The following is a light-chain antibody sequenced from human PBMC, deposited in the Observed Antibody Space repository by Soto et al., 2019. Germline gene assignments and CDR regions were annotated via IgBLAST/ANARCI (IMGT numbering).Light chain of an antibody. CDR1: QTIRTY. CDR3: QQTYNVPQT. J-gene: IGKJ1*01. V-gene: IGKV1-39*01. Sequence: DIPMTQFPSSLSASVGDRVTITCRASQTIRTYLNWFQQKPGKAPELLIYAASSLQTGVPPRFSGSVSGADFSLTISSLQPEDSATYYCQQTYNVPQTYGQGTKVEIK. CDR2: AAS.